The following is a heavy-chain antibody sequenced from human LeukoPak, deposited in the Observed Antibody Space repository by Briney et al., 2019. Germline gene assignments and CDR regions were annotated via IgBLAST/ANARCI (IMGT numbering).Heavy chain of an antibody. D-gene: IGHD3-22*01. V-gene: IGHV4-4*07. Sequence: SETLSLTCTVSGCSISSYYWSWIRQPAGKGLEWIGRIHTSGSTNYNPSLKSRVTMSVDTSKNQFSLKLSSVTAADTAVYYCARFSEYYDSSGHYLDYWGQGTLVSVSS. J-gene: IGHJ4*02. CDR1: GCSISSYY. CDR3: ARFSEYYDSSGHYLDY. CDR2: IHTSGST.